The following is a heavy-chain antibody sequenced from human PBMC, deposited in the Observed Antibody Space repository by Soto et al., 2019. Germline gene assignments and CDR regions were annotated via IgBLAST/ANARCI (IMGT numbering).Heavy chain of an antibody. V-gene: IGHV5-51*01. Sequence: EVQLVQSGAEVKKPGESLKISCKGSGYSFTSYWIGWVRQMPGKGLEWMRIIYPGDSDTRYSPSFQGQVTISADKSISTAYLQWSSLKASDTAMYYCAGGGVRGVITRTRDYYGMDVWGQGTTLTVSS. CDR2: IYPGDSDT. CDR3: AGGGVRGVITRTRDYYGMDV. D-gene: IGHD3-10*01. J-gene: IGHJ6*02. CDR1: GYSFTSYW.